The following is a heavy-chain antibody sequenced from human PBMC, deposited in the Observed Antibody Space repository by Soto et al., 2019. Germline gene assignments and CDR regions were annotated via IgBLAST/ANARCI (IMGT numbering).Heavy chain of an antibody. Sequence: ASVKVSCKASGYTFTSYYMHWVRQAPGQGLEWMGIINPSGGSTSYAQKFQGRVTMTRDTSTSTVYMELSSLRSEDTAVYYCAREFLYGDYGTTNWYFDLWGRGTLVTVS. CDR3: AREFLYGDYGTTNWYFDL. CDR2: INPSGGST. J-gene: IGHJ2*01. D-gene: IGHD4-17*01. V-gene: IGHV1-46*03. CDR1: GYTFTSYY.